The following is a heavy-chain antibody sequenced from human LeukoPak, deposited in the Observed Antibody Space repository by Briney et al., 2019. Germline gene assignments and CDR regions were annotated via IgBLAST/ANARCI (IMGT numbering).Heavy chain of an antibody. CDR2: IYYSGNT. CDR3: ASTIFGVIGLSH. Sequence: SETLSLTCTVSGGSITSYYWSWIRQPPGKGLEWIGYIYYSGNTNSNPSLKSRVAISVDTYKNQFSLRLSSVTAADTAVYYCASTIFGVIGLSHWGQGTLVTVSS. V-gene: IGHV4-59*03. D-gene: IGHD3-3*01. CDR1: GGSITSYY. J-gene: IGHJ4*02.